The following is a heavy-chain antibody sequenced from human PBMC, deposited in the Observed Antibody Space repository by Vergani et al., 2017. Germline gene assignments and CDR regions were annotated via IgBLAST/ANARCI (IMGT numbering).Heavy chain of an antibody. J-gene: IGHJ6*02. CDR2: INPNSGGT. CDR1: GYTFTGYY. D-gene: IGHD5-12*01. Sequence: QVQLVQSGAEVKKPGASVKVSCKASGYTFTGYYMHWVRQAPGQGLEWMGWINPNSGGTNYAQKFQGRVTMTRDTSISTAYMELSSLRSEDTAVYYCATPRLRFSYYYYYGMDVWGQGTTVTVSS. V-gene: IGHV1-2*02. CDR3: ATPRLRFSYYYYYGMDV.